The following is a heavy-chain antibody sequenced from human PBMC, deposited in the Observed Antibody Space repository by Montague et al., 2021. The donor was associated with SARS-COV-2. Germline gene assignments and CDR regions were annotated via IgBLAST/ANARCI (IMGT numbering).Heavy chain of an antibody. J-gene: IGHJ4*02. CDR1: GESIDRDTYY. D-gene: IGHD6-19*01. Sequence: SETLSLTCIVSGESIDRDTYYWDWIRQSPGKGLEWIGSLSSSGSTYYNPSLRNRVTISMDTSKNHFSLKVNSVTATDTAVYFCARPGSVSGWFYFDDWGQGTLVSVSS. CDR3: ARPGSVSGWFYFDD. CDR2: LSSSGST. V-gene: IGHV4-39*02.